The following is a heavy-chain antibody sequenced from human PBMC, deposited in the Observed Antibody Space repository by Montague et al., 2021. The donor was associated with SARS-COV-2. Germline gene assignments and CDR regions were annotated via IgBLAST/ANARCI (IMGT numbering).Heavy chain of an antibody. Sequence: PALVKPTQTLTLTCTVSGFSLNTNGVGVGWIRQPPGKALEWLAVIYWDDDKRYSPSLKSRLTITKDTSKNQVVLTMTNMDPVDTATYYCAHSSIAAAGTTRGRFDPWGQGTLVTVSS. J-gene: IGHJ5*02. CDR3: AHSSIAAAGTTRGRFDP. CDR2: IYWDDDK. V-gene: IGHV2-5*02. D-gene: IGHD6-13*01. CDR1: GFSLNTNGVG.